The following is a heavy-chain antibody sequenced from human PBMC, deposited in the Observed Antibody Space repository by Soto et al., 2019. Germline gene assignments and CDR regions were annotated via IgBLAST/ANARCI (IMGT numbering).Heavy chain of an antibody. Sequence: QVQLQESGPGLVKPSQTLSLTCTVSGASISSGGYYWSWIRQHPGKGLEWIGYIYYSGNTYYNPSLQSRVTISMDTYKNQFSLKLSSVTAADTAVYYCAKGDKWESLLDYWGQGTLVTVSS. CDR1: GASISSGGYY. D-gene: IGHD1-26*01. CDR2: IYYSGNT. CDR3: AKGDKWESLLDY. J-gene: IGHJ4*02. V-gene: IGHV4-31*03.